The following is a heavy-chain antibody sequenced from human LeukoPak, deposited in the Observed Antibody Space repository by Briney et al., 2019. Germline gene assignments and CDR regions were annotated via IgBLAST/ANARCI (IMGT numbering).Heavy chain of an antibody. J-gene: IGHJ4*02. CDR3: ARAGGAAAGIFDY. D-gene: IGHD6-13*01. CDR2: IYYSGST. Sequence: PSETLSLTCTVSGGSISSYYWSWIRQHPGKGLEWIGYIYYSGSTYYNPSLKSRVTISVDTSKNQFSLKLSSVTAADTAVYYCARAGGAAAGIFDYWGQGTLVTVSS. CDR1: GGSISSYY. V-gene: IGHV4-59*06.